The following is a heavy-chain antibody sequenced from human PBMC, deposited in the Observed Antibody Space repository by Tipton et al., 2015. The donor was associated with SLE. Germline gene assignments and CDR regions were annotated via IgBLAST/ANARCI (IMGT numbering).Heavy chain of an antibody. CDR3: AREREIWDAFDI. D-gene: IGHD1-26*01. CDR2: IYYSGST. J-gene: IGHJ3*02. Sequence: TLSLTCTVSGGSISSHYWSWIRQPPGKGLEWIGYIYYSGSTYYNPSLKSRVTISVDTSKNQFSLKLISVTAADTAVYYCAREREIWDAFDICGQGTMVTVSS. CDR1: GGSISSHY. V-gene: IGHV4-59*11.